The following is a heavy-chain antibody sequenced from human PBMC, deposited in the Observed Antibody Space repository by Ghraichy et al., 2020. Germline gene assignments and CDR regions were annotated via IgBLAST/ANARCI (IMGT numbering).Heavy chain of an antibody. CDR2: INPNSGGT. CDR1: GYTFTGYY. J-gene: IGHJ4*02. CDR3: ARAFHVFVAAVPYFDY. V-gene: IGHV1-2*02. Sequence: ASVKVSCKASGYTFTGYYMHWVRQAPGQGLEWMGWINPNSGGTNYAQKFQGRVTMTRDMSISTAYMELSRLRSDDTAVYYCARAFHVFVAAVPYFDYWGQGTLVTVSS. D-gene: IGHD6-13*01.